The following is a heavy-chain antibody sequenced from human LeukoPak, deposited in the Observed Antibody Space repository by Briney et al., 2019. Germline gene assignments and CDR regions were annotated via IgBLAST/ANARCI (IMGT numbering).Heavy chain of an antibody. J-gene: IGHJ6*02. CDR2: IKQDGSEK. CDR1: RFTFSDYY. CDR3: ARDLGDFWSGFYGMDV. V-gene: IGHV3-7*03. D-gene: IGHD3-3*01. Sequence: PGGSLRLSCAASRFTFSDYYMTWIRQAPGKGLEWVANIKQDGSEKYYVDSVKGRFTISRDNAKNSLYLQMNSLRAEDTAVYYCARDLGDFWSGFYGMDVWGQGTTVTVSS.